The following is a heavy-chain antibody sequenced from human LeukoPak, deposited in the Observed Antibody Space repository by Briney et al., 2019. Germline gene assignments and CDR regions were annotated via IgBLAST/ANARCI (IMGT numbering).Heavy chain of an antibody. CDR3: ASSITIYGVVSRFDY. J-gene: IGHJ4*02. D-gene: IGHD3-3*01. V-gene: IGHV3-74*01. Sequence: PGGSLRLSCAASGFTFNTYWMHWVRQAPGKGLVWVSHINSDGSSTNYADSVKGRFTISRGNAKNTLYLQMNSLRAEDTAVYYCASSITIYGVVSRFDYWGQGTLVTVSS. CDR2: INSDGSST. CDR1: GFTFNTYW.